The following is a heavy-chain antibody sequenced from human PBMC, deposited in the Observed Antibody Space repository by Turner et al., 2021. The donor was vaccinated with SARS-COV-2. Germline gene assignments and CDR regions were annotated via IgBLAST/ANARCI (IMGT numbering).Heavy chain of an antibody. Sequence: QLQLQESGPGLVMPSETLFLTCTVSSGSISSSSYYWVWIRQPPGKGLECIVSIYYSGSTYYNPSLKSRSTISVDTSKNQFSLKLSSVTAADTDVYYCATKYCSGGSCTYFDYWGQGTLVTVSS. J-gene: IGHJ4*02. CDR3: ATKYCSGGSCTYFDY. CDR2: IYYSGST. V-gene: IGHV4-39*01. CDR1: SGSISSSSYY. D-gene: IGHD2-15*01.